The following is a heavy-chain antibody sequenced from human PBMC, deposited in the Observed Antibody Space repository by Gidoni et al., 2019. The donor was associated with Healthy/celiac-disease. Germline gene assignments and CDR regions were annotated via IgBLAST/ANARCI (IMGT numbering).Heavy chain of an antibody. V-gene: IGHV3-30*03. CDR2: ISYDGSNK. CDR1: GFTFSSYG. CDR3: ARGPYYDFWSGYYRHGASYYFDY. J-gene: IGHJ4*02. D-gene: IGHD3-3*01. Sequence: QVQLVESGGGVVQPGRSLRLSCAASGFTFSSYGMHWVRQAPGKGLEWVAVISYDGSNKYYADSVKGRFTISRDNSKNTLYLQMNSLRAEDTAVYYCARGPYYDFWSGYYRHGASYYFDYWGQGTLVTVSS.